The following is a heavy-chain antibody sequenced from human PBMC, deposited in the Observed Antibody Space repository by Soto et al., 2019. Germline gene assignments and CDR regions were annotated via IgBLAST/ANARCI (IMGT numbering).Heavy chain of an antibody. CDR1: GYTLTELS. V-gene: IGHV1-24*01. CDR3: ATSALKYQLLFFGMDV. Sequence: VASVKVSCKVSGYTLTELSMHWVRQAPGKGLEWMGGFDPEDGETIYAQKFQGRVTMTEDTSTDTAYMELSSLRSEDTAVYYCATSALKYQLLFFGMDVWGQGTTVTVSS. CDR2: FDPEDGET. D-gene: IGHD2-2*01. J-gene: IGHJ6*02.